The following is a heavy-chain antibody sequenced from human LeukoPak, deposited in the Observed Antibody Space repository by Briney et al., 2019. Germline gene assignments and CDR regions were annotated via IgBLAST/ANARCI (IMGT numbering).Heavy chain of an antibody. CDR2: ISGSGGST. Sequence: GGSLRLSCAASGFTFSSYAMSWVRQAPGKGLEWVSAISGSGGSTYYADPVKGRFTISRDNSKNTLYLQMNSLRAEDTAVYYCARFDSSGWSRRGYFDYWGQGTLVTVSS. J-gene: IGHJ4*02. CDR3: ARFDSSGWSRRGYFDY. D-gene: IGHD6-19*01. CDR1: GFTFSSYA. V-gene: IGHV3-23*01.